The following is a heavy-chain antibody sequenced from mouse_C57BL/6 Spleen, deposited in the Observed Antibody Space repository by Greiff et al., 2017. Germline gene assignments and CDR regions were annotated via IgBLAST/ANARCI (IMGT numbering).Heavy chain of an antibody. CDR3: VREVTTVVDLDY. V-gene: IGHV10-3*01. D-gene: IGHD1-1*01. J-gene: IGHJ2*01. Sequence: EVHLVESGGGLVQPKGSLKLSCAASGFTFNTYAMHWVRQAPGTGLEWVARIRSKSSNYATYYADSVKDRFTISRDDSQSMLYLQMNNLKTEDTAMYYCVREVTTVVDLDYWGQGTTLTVSS. CDR2: IRSKSSNYAT. CDR1: GFTFNTYA.